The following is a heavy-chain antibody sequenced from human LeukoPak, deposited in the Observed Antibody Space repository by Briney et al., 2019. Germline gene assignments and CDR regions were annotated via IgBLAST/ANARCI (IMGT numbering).Heavy chain of an antibody. V-gene: IGHV3-9*03. D-gene: IGHD2-2*01. CDR2: ISWNSGSI. J-gene: IGHJ4*02. Sequence: PGRSLRLSCAASGFTFDDYAMHWVRQAPGKGLEWVSGISWNSGSIGYADSVKGRFTISRDNAKNSLYLQMNSLRAEDMALYYCAKGGCSSTSCRFDYRGQGTLVTVSS. CDR1: GFTFDDYA. CDR3: AKGGCSSTSCRFDY.